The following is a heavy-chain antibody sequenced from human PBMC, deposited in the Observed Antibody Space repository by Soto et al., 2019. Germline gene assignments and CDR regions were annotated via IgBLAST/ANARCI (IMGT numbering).Heavy chain of an antibody. Sequence: VQVVESGGGLIQTGGSLRLSCEVSGFSVTANYMSWVRQAPGKGLEWVSVIFSGGGTDYVDSVKGRFTISRDISKNTLYIQMNSLRAEDTALYYCHGYGYWGQGTLVTVSS. V-gene: IGHV3-53*01. D-gene: IGHD5-12*01. CDR3: HGYGY. J-gene: IGHJ4*02. CDR1: GFSVTANY. CDR2: IFSGGGT.